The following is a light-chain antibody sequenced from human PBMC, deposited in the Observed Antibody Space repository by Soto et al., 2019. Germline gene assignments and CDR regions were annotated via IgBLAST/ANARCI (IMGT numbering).Light chain of an antibody. CDR2: EVS. J-gene: IGLJ1*01. CDR3: CSYSSSSFYV. Sequence: QSALTQPASVSGSPGQSITISCTGTTSDVGRYNYVSWYQQHPGKAPKLMIYEVSDRPSGVSNRFSGSKSGSTASLPISGLQAEDEDDYYCCSYSSSSFYVFGTGTKLTVL. V-gene: IGLV2-14*01. CDR1: TSDVGRYNY.